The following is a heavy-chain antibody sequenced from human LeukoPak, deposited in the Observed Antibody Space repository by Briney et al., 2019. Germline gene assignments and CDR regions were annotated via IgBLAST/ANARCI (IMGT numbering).Heavy chain of an antibody. D-gene: IGHD3-10*01. J-gene: IGHJ5*02. Sequence: ASVKVSCKASGYTFTSYGISWVQQAPGQGLEWMGWISAYNGNTNYAQKLQGRVTMTTDTSTSTAYMELRSLRSDDTAVYYCARDKVVELWLGEFENWFDPWGQGTLVTVSS. CDR1: GYTFTSYG. CDR3: ARDKVVELWLGEFENWFDP. V-gene: IGHV1-18*01. CDR2: ISAYNGNT.